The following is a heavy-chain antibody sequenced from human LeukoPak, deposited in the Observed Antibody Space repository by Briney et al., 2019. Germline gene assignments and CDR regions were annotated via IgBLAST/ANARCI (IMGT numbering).Heavy chain of an antibody. CDR3: ARRNCSGGSCYLFDY. CDR1: GYTSTSYA. CDR2: INAGNGNT. D-gene: IGHD2-15*01. J-gene: IGHJ4*02. V-gene: IGHV1-3*01. Sequence: ASVKVSCKASGYTSTSYAMHWVRQAPGQRLEWMGWINAGNGNTKYSQKFQGRVTITRDTSASTAYMELSSLRSEDTAVYYCARRNCSGGSCYLFDYWGQGTLVTVSS.